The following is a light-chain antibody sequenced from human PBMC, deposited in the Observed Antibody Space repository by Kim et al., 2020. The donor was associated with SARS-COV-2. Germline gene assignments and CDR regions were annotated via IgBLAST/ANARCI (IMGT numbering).Light chain of an antibody. Sequence: SYELTQPSSVSVSPGQTARITCSGDILAKKYARWFQQKPGHAPVVVIEKDTERPSGIPERFSGSSSGTTVTLTISGAQVEDEADYYCYSASENDRV. V-gene: IGLV3-27*01. CDR3: YSASENDRV. CDR2: KDT. J-gene: IGLJ3*02. CDR1: ILAKKY.